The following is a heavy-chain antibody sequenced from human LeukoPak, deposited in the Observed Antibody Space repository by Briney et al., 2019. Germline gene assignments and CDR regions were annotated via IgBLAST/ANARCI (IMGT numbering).Heavy chain of an antibody. CDR3: ARVGSPAAGTRALIDY. V-gene: IGHV3-23*01. Sequence: GGSLRLSCAASGFTFSSYAMSWVRQAPGKGLEWVSAISGSGGSTYYADSVKGRFTISRDNSKNTLYLQMNSLRAEDTAVYYCARVGSPAAGTRALIDYWGQGTLVTVSS. D-gene: IGHD6-13*01. CDR2: ISGSGGST. CDR1: GFTFSSYA. J-gene: IGHJ4*02.